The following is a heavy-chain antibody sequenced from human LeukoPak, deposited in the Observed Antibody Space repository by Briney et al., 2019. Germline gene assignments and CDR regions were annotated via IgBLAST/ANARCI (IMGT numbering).Heavy chain of an antibody. CDR3: ARFSSGCSTSSCYLTY. CDR1: GGSLSSHY. Sequence: KSSETLSLTCSVSGGSLSSHYWSWIRQPPGKGLELIGHIHDTGSTFYNPSLRGRVTISLDTSNNQFSLKLTSMTAADTAVYYCARFSSGCSTSSCYLTYWGRGTLVTVS. J-gene: IGHJ4*02. V-gene: IGHV4-59*11. CDR2: IHDTGST. D-gene: IGHD2-2*01.